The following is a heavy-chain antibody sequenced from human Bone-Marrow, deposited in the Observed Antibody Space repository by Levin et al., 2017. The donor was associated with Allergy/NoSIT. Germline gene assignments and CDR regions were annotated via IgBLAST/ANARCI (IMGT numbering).Heavy chain of an antibody. CDR3: AGGSGSWTTNFDY. CDR1: GFTFSSYA. CDR2: ISGSGGST. D-gene: IGHD3-10*01. V-gene: IGHV3-23*01. Sequence: LSLTCAASGFTFSSYAMSWVRQAPGKGLEWVSAISGSGGSTYYADSVKGRFTISRDNSKNTLYLQMNSLRAEDTAVYYCAGGSGSWTTNFDYWGQGTLVTVSS. J-gene: IGHJ4*02.